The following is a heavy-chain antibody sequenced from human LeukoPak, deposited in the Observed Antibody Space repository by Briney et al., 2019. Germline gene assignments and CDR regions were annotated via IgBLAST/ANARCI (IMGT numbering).Heavy chain of an antibody. D-gene: IGHD3-22*01. Sequence: PGRSLRLSCTASGFTFGDYAMNWVRQAPGNGLEWVGFIRSRAYGGTTEYAASVRGRFTISRDDSKNIAYLQINSLKTEDTAVYYCTASYFYDSSGYYSTDNWGQGTLVTVSS. V-gene: IGHV3-49*04. CDR3: TASYFYDSSGYYSTDN. CDR1: GFTFGDYA. J-gene: IGHJ4*02. CDR2: IRSRAYGGTT.